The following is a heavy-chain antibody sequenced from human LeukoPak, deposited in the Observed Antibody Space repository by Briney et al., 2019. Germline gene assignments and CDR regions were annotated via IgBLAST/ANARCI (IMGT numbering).Heavy chain of an antibody. CDR2: IWYDGSNK. CDR3: ARYSSSSFGLDP. J-gene: IGHJ5*02. D-gene: IGHD6-6*01. Sequence: PGGSLRLSCAASGFIFNNSGMGWVRQAPGKGLEWVAVIWYDGSNKYYADSVKGRFTISRDNSKNTLYLQMNSLRAEDTAVYYCARYSSSSFGLDPWGQGTLVTVSS. V-gene: IGHV3-33*08. CDR1: GFIFNNSG.